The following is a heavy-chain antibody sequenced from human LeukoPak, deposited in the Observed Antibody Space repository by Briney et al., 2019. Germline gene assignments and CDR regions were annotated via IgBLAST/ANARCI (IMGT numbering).Heavy chain of an antibody. CDR2: INPKSGGT. D-gene: IGHD3-16*01. CDR3: TSLREGDYY. V-gene: IGHV1-2*02. J-gene: IGHJ4*02. Sequence: ASVKVSCKTSGYTFIDYYIHWVRQAPGQGLEWMGWINPKSGGTNYAQTLQGRVTMTRDTSISTAYMELSRLRSDDTAVYYCTSLREGDYYWGQGTLVTVSS. CDR1: GYTFIDYY.